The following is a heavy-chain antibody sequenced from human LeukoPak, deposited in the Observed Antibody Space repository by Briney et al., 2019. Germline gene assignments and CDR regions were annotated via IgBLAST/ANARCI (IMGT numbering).Heavy chain of an antibody. CDR1: GYTFTSYA. CDR2: INAGNGNT. Sequence: ASVKVSCKASGYTFTSYAMHWVRQVPGQRLEWMGWINAGNGNTKYSQKFQGRVTITRDTSASTAYMELSSLRSEDTAVYYCAGRGYSYGHYYYYGMDVWGQGTTVTVSS. CDR3: AGRGYSYGHYYYYGMDV. V-gene: IGHV1-3*01. D-gene: IGHD5-18*01. J-gene: IGHJ6*02.